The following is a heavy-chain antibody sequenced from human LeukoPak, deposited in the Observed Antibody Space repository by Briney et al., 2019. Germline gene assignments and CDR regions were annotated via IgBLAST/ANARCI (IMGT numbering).Heavy chain of an antibody. CDR1: GFTFSSYG. CDR2: IRYDGSNK. CDR3: ASTTVTTQKQDY. D-gene: IGHD4-17*01. J-gene: IGHJ4*02. V-gene: IGHV3-30*02. Sequence: PGGSLRLSCAASGFTFSSYGMHWVRQAPGKGLEWVAFIRYDGSNKYYADSVKGRFTISRDNSKNTLYLQMNSLRAEDTAVYYCASTTVTTQKQDYWGQGTLVTVSS.